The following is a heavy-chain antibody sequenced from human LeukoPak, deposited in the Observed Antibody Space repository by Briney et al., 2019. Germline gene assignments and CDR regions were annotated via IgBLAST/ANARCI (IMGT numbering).Heavy chain of an antibody. J-gene: IGHJ5*02. V-gene: IGHV1-18*01. CDR2: ISAYNGNT. CDR3: ARGTTIAVAGRGRFDP. Sequence: GASVKVSCKASGYTFISYGISWVRQAPGQGLEWMGWISAYNGNTNYAQKLQGRVTMTTDTSTSTAYMELRSLRSDDTAVYYCARGTTIAVAGRGRFDPWGQGTLVTVSS. CDR1: GYTFISYG. D-gene: IGHD6-19*01.